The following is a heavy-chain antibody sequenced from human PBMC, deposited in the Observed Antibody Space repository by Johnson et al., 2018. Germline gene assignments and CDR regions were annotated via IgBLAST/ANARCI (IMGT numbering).Heavy chain of an antibody. CDR1: GGSISSSSYY. CDR2: IYYSGST. CDR3: AGGDVVGSFDS. J-gene: IGHJ3*02. D-gene: IGHD2-2*01. V-gene: IGHV4-39*01. Sequence: QVQLQESGPGLVKPSETLSLTCTVSGGSISSSSYYWGWIRQPPGKGLEWIGSIYYSGSTYYNPSLKSRVTISVDTSKNQFSLKLSSVTAADTAVYYCAGGDVVGSFDSWGQGTMVTVSS.